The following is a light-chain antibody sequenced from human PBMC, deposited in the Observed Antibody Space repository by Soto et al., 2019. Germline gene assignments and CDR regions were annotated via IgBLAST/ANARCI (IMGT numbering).Light chain of an antibody. CDR3: SSYTATRTYV. CDR1: SSDVGGHNY. Sequence: QSVLTQPASVSGSPGQSVTISCTGTSSDVGGHNYVSWYQQLPGEAPKLIIYGVTDRPSGVSNRFSGSKSGNTASLTVSGLQAEDEGDYYCSSYTATRTYVFGTGTKVTVL. J-gene: IGLJ1*01. CDR2: GVT. V-gene: IGLV2-14*01.